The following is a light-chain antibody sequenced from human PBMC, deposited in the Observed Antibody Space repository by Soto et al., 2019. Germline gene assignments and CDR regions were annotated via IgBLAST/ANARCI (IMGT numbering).Light chain of an antibody. CDR1: SSDVGGYNY. CDR2: EVS. V-gene: IGLV2-14*01. CDR3: SSYGSTSTRYV. Sequence: QSVLTQPASVSGSPGQSITISCTGTSSDVGGYNYVSWYQQHPGKAPKLMIYEVSNRPSGVSNRFSGSKSGNTASLTISGLQAEDEADYFCSSYGSTSTRYVFGTGTTLTVL. J-gene: IGLJ1*01.